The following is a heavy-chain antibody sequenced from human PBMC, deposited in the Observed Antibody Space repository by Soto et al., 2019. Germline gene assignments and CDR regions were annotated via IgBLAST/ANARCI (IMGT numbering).Heavy chain of an antibody. CDR2: ILNDGSRQ. J-gene: IGHJ4*02. V-gene: IGHV3-33*01. CDR1: GFTFSHYG. CDR3: ARDDDYGDNGLDY. D-gene: IGHD4-17*01. Sequence: QVQLVESGGGVVQPGRSLRLSCEASGFTFSHYGMHWVRQAPGKGLEWVAVILNDGSRQHYADSVKGRLTISRDNSKNTLYLDMNSLRVEDTAVSYCARDDDYGDNGLDYWGQGTLVTVSS.